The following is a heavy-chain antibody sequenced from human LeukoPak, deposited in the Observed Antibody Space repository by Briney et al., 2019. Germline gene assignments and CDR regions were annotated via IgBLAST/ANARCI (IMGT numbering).Heavy chain of an antibody. CDR1: GGSISSGGSY. J-gene: IGHJ3*02. D-gene: IGHD6-6*01. CDR3: ASASVAARQGAFDI. Sequence: SQTLSLTCTVSGGSISSGGSYWSWIRKHPGKALGWIGYIYYSGSTYYNPSLKSRVTISVDTSKNQFSLKLSSVTAADTAVYYCASASVAARQGAFDIWGQGTMVTVSS. V-gene: IGHV4-31*03. CDR2: IYYSGST.